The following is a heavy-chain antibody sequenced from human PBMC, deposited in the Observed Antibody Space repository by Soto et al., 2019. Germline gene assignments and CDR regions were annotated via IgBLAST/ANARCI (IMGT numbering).Heavy chain of an antibody. J-gene: IGHJ4*02. CDR1: GFSLTTGAVA. D-gene: IGHD5-18*01. CDR2: IYWDGDK. V-gene: IGHV2-5*02. Sequence: QITLKESGPTLVKPTQTLTLTCTFSGFSLTTGAVAVGWIRQPPGKALEWLALIYWDGDKRYSPSLKSRLTITKATSKNQVVLTMTNLDPVDTATYYCAHWTGYKNSYDFWGQGTLVTVSS. CDR3: AHWTGYKNSYDF.